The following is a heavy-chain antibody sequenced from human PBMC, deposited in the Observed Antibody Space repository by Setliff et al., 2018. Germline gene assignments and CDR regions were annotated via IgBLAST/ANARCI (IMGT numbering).Heavy chain of an antibody. CDR2: IYTSGST. CDR1: GGYISSYY. CDR3: ARDQTLREVWFDP. D-gene: IGHD3-16*01. V-gene: IGHV4-4*07. Sequence: SETLSLTCTVSGGYISSYYWSWIRQPAGKGLEWIGRIYTSGSTNYNPSLKSRVTMSVDTSKNQFSLKLSSVTAVDTAVYYCARDQTLREVWFDPWGQGTLVTVSS. J-gene: IGHJ5*02.